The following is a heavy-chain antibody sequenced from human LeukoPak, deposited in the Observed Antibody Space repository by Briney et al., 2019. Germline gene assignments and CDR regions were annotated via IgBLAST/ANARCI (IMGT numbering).Heavy chain of an antibody. CDR3: AKRGVVIRVILVGFHKEAYYFDS. CDR1: GITLSNYG. D-gene: IGHD3-22*01. V-gene: IGHV3-23*01. Sequence: GGSLRLSCAVSGITLSNYGMSWVRQAPGKGLEWVAGISDSGGRTNYADSVKGRFTISRDNPQNTLYLQMNSPRAEDTAVYFCAKRGVVIRVILVGFHKEAYYFDSWGQGALVTVSS. J-gene: IGHJ4*02. CDR2: ISDSGGRT.